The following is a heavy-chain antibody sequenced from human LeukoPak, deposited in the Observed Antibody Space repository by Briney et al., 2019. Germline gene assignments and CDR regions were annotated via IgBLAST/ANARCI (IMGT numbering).Heavy chain of an antibody. CDR3: ARTRRGYYPNIDY. D-gene: IGHD3-22*01. CDR2: INHSGST. V-gene: IGHV4-34*01. Sequence: SETLSLTCAVYGGSFSGYYWSWIRQPPGKGLEWIGEINHSGSTNYNPSLKSRVTIPVDTSKNQFSLKLSSVTAADTAVYYCARTRRGYYPNIDYWGQGTLVTVSS. J-gene: IGHJ4*02. CDR1: GGSFSGYY.